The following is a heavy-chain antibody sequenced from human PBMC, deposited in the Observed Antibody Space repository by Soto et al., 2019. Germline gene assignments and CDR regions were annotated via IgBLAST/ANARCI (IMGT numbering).Heavy chain of an antibody. CDR2: SRNKAYSYIT. J-gene: IGHJ4*02. V-gene: IGHV3-72*01. CDR1: GFIFHEHD. Sequence: GGSLRLSCVASGFIFHEHDMHWVRQAPGKGLEWVGRSRNKAYSYITEYDASVKGRFTISRDDSRNSMFLQMNSLKTEDTAVYFCTRGYNIVWYFDSWGQGALVTVPQ. CDR3: TRGYNIVWYFDS. D-gene: IGHD3-10*01.